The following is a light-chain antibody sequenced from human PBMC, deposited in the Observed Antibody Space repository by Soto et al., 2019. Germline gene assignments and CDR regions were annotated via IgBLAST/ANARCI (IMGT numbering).Light chain of an antibody. CDR2: DAS. V-gene: IGKV1-33*01. CDR3: QKYDNLPMYT. CDR1: QDIRNY. Sequence: DIQMTQSPSPLSASVGDRVTITCQASQDIRNYLNWYQHKPGKAPKLLIYDASNLETGVPSRFSGSGSGTNFSFTISSLQPEDIATYYCQKYDNLPMYTFGQGTKLEIK. J-gene: IGKJ2*01.